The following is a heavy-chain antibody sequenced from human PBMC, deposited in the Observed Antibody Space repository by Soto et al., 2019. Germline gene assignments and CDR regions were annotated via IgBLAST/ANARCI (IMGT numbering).Heavy chain of an antibody. CDR2: IKSKKDGGTT. J-gene: IGHJ4*02. V-gene: IGHV3-15*01. CDR3: TVKELPFDD. D-gene: IGHD1-26*01. Sequence: GGSLRLSCAASGFTFSNSWMTWVRQAPGKGLEWVGRIKSKKDGGTTDYAAPVKGRFTISRDDSKTTLYLQMNSLKTEDTAVYYCTVKELPFDDWGQGTLVTVSS. CDR1: GFTFSNSW.